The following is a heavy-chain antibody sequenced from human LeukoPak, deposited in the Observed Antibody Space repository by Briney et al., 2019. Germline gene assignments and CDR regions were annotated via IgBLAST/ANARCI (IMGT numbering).Heavy chain of an antibody. D-gene: IGHD3-16*01. J-gene: IGHJ4*02. CDR2: ISWNSGSI. Sequence: GGSLRLSCAASGFTFDDYAMFWVRQAPGKGLEWVSGISWNSGSIGYADSVKGRFTISRDNAKNSLYLQMNSLRAEDTAVYYCARASGLGGWGQGTLVTVSS. V-gene: IGHV3-9*01. CDR1: GFTFDDYA. CDR3: ARASGLGG.